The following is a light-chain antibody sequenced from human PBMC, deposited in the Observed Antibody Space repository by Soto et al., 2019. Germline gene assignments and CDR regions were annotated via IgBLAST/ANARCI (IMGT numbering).Light chain of an antibody. Sequence: DIPMTQSPSTLSASVGDRVTITCRASQSISSWLAWYQQRPGKAPKLLIYDVSTLETGVPSRFSGSGSGTEFTLAISSLQPDDSATYYCQQYNSYSRTFGPGTKVEIK. J-gene: IGKJ1*01. CDR3: QQYNSYSRT. CDR1: QSISSW. CDR2: DVS. V-gene: IGKV1-5*01.